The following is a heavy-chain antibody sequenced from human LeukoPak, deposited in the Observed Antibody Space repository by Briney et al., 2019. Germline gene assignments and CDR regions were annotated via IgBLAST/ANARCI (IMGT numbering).Heavy chain of an antibody. D-gene: IGHD4-17*01. CDR2: IYTSGST. J-gene: IGHJ4*02. V-gene: IGHV4-4*07. CDR1: GGSISSYY. CDR3: ARESEYGDYYFFDY. Sequence: SETLSLTCTVSGGSISSYYWSWIWQPAGKGLEWIGRIYTSGSTNYNPSLKSRVTMSVDTSKNQFSLKLSSVTAADTAVYYCARESEYGDYYFFDYWGQGTLVTVSS.